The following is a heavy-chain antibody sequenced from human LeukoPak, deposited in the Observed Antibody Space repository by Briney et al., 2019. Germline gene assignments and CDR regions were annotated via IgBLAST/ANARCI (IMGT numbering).Heavy chain of an antibody. D-gene: IGHD3-16*01. CDR3: AREGDYYFDY. J-gene: IGHJ4*02. V-gene: IGHV3-23*01. CDR1: GFTFSSYA. Sequence: PGGSLRLSCAASGFTFSSYAMSWVRQAPGEGLEWASAISGSGGSTYYADSVKGRFTISRDNAKNSLYLQMNSLRAEDTAVYYCAREGDYYFDYWGQGTLVTVSS. CDR2: ISGSGGST.